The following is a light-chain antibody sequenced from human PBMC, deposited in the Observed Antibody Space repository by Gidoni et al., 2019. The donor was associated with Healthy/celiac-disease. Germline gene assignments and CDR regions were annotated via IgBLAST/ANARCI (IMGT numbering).Light chain of an antibody. V-gene: IGKV3-11*01. CDR3: QQRSNWVT. CDR1: QSVSSY. J-gene: IGKJ3*01. Sequence: EIVLTQSPATLSLSPGERATLSCRASQSVSSYLAWYQQKPGQAPRLLIYDASNRATGIPARFSGSGSGTDFTLTISSLEPEDFAVYYCQQRSNWVTFXPXTKVXIK. CDR2: DAS.